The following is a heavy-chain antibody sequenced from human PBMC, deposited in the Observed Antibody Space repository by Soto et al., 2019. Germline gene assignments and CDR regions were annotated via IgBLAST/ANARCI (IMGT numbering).Heavy chain of an antibody. CDR1: GYSISSGYY. J-gene: IGHJ5*02. V-gene: IGHV4-38-2*01. D-gene: IGHD1-26*01. Sequence: ASETLSLTCAVSGYSISSGYYWGWIRQPPGKGLEWIGSIFHSGSTYYNPSLKSRVTISVDTSKNQFSLKLTSVTAADAAVYYCARGRMGAILGGEWFDPWGQGTLVTVSS. CDR2: IFHSGST. CDR3: ARGRMGAILGGEWFDP.